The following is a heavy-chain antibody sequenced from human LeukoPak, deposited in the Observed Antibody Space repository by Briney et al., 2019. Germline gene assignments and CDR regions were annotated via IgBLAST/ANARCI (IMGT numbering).Heavy chain of an antibody. D-gene: IGHD6-13*01. CDR2: IKSKTDGGTT. V-gene: IGHV3-15*01. CDR3: TTRIAAAGTRRFDY. J-gene: IGHJ4*02. CDR1: GFTFSNAW. Sequence: GGSLRLSCAASGFTFSNAWMSWVRQAPGKGLEWVGRIKSKTDGGTTDYAAPVKGRFTISRDDSKNTLYLQMNSLKTEDTAVYYCTTRIAAAGTRRFDYWGRGTLVTVSS.